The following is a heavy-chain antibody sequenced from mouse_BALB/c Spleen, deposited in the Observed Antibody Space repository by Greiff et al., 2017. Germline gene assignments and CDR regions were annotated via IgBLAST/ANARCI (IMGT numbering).Heavy chain of an antibody. CDR3: TRSNYRYDAAY. V-gene: IGHV1S22*01. D-gene: IGHD2-14*01. CDR1: GYTFTSYW. Sequence: LQHPGSELVRPGASVKLSCKASGYTFTSYWMHWVKQRHGQGLEWIGNIYPGSGSTNYDEKFKSKGTLTVDTSSSTAYMHLSSLTSEDSAVYYCTRSNYRYDAAYWGQGTLVTVSA. J-gene: IGHJ3*01. CDR2: IYPGSGST.